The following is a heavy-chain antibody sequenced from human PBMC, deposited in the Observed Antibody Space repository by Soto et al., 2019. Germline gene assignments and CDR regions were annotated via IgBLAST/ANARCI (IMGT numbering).Heavy chain of an antibody. V-gene: IGHV1-69*06. J-gene: IGHJ5*02. CDR3: ARGSIAAAGTYWFDP. CDR2: IIPIFGTA. Sequence: ASVKVSCKASGGTFSSYAISWVRQAPGQGLEWMGWIIPIFGTANYAQKFQGRVTITADKSTSTAYMELSSLRSEDTAVYYCARGSIAAAGTYWFDPWGQGTLVTVSS. D-gene: IGHD6-13*01. CDR1: GGTFSSYA.